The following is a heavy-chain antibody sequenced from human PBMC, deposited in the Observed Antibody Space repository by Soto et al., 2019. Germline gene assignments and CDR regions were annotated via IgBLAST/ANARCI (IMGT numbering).Heavy chain of an antibody. D-gene: IGHD5-18*01. CDR2: IYYSGST. Sequence: PSETLSLTCTVSGGSISSGGYYWSWIRQHPGKGLEWIGYIYYSGSTYYNPSLKSRVTISVDTSKNQFSLKLSSVTAADTAVYYCARDEQLSPLYYWGQGTXVTVSS. V-gene: IGHV4-31*03. CDR1: GGSISSGGYY. J-gene: IGHJ4*02. CDR3: ARDEQLSPLYY.